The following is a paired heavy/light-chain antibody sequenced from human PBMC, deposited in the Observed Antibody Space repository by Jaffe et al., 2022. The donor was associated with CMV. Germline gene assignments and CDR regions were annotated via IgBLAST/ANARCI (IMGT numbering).Light chain of an antibody. Sequence: ETVLTQSPGTLSLSPGERATLSCRASQSVGSSYLNWYQQKPGQAPRLLIYGAFSRATGIPDRFSGSGSGTDFTLTISRLEPEDFAVYYCQQFGSSVLTFGGGTKVEIK. CDR2: GAF. CDR1: QSVGSSY. CDR3: QQFGSSVLT. V-gene: IGKV3-20*01. J-gene: IGKJ4*01.
Heavy chain of an antibody. Sequence: QVQLVQSGAEVKKPGASVRLSCKASGYTFTSYYIHWVRQAPGQGLEWMGLINPSAGSTSSAQNFQGRVTMARDTPTSTVYMELSSLRSEDTAVYYCAREGVVTTRRRYYMDVWGKGTAVTVSS. J-gene: IGHJ6*03. CDR2: INPSAGST. V-gene: IGHV1-46*01. D-gene: IGHD2-21*02. CDR1: GYTFTSYY. CDR3: AREGVVTTRRRYYMDV.